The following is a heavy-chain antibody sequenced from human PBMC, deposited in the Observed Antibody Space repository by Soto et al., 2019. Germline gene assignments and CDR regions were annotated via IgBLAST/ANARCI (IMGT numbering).Heavy chain of an antibody. CDR3: ARGPTEYYYYYYGMDV. CDR1: GESISSSSYY. V-gene: IGHV4-39*07. D-gene: IGHD1-1*01. Sequence: SETLSLTCIVSGESISSSSYYWGWIRQPPGKGLEWIGSIYYSGRTYYNPSFKSRVTISIDTSKNQFSLKLSSVTAADTAVYYCARGPTEYYYYYYGMDVWGQGTTVIVSS. CDR2: IYYSGRT. J-gene: IGHJ6*02.